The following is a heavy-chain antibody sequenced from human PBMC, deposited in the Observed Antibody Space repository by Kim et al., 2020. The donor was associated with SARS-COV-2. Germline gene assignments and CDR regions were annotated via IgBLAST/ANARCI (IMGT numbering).Heavy chain of an antibody. V-gene: IGHV7-4-1*02. Sequence: ASVKVSCKASGYTFTSYAMNWVRQAPGQGLEWMGWINTNTGNPTYAQGFTGRFVFSLDTSVSTAYLQISSLKAEDTAVYYCARRGSSSMVLGNYYYYYGMDVWGQGTTVTVSS. D-gene: IGHD6-13*01. J-gene: IGHJ6*02. CDR2: INTNTGNP. CDR3: ARRGSSSMVLGNYYYYYGMDV. CDR1: GYTFTSYA.